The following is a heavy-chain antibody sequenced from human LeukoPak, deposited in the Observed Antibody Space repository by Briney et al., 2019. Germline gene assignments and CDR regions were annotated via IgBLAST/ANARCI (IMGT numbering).Heavy chain of an antibody. J-gene: IGHJ4*02. CDR3: ARDFAGDRDY. CDR1: GFTFGSCW. CDR2: INQDGSQK. Sequence: GGSLRLSCAASGFTFGSCWMNWVRQTPGKGLEWVANINQDGSQKFYVDSVKGRFTISRDNAKNTLYLQMNSLSAEDTAVYYCARDFAGDRDYWGQGTLVTVSS. V-gene: IGHV3-7*01. D-gene: IGHD4-17*01.